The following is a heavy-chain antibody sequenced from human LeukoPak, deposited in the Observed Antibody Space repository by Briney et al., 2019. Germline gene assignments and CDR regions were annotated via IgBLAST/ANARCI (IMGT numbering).Heavy chain of an antibody. D-gene: IGHD3-10*01. CDR1: GFTFSSYW. CDR3: ARDVKELLWFGELLSGGLSDYYGMDV. CDR2: IKKEGSEK. Sequence: GESLSLSCAASGFTFSSYWMSWVRQAPGKGLEWVANIKKEGSEKYNVDSVKGRFTISRDNANNSLYLQMYSLRAEHTAVYYCARDVKELLWFGELLSGGLSDYYGMDVWGQGTTVTVSS. V-gene: IGHV3-7*01. J-gene: IGHJ6*02.